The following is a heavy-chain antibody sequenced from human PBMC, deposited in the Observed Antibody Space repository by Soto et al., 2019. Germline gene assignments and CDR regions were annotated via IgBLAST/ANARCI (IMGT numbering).Heavy chain of an antibody. J-gene: IGHJ4*02. CDR1: GGSFSSYS. Sequence: ASVKVSCKASGGSFSSYSITWVRQAPGQGLEWMGGIIPMSDTSRYAQKFEGRVTITADKSTKTAYMELSSLRSEDTAVYFCATILGGFLDFWGQGTLVTVSS. CDR2: IIPMSDTS. V-gene: IGHV1-69*06. CDR3: ATILGGFLDF. D-gene: IGHD3-3*01.